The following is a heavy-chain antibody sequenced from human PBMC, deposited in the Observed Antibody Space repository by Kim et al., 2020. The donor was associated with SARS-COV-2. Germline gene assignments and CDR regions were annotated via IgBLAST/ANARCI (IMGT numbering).Heavy chain of an antibody. CDR2: IIPILGIA. CDR3: ASSSIAAAIGVYYFDY. J-gene: IGHJ4*02. Sequence: SVKVSCKASGGTFSSYAISWVRQAPGQGLEWMGRIIPILGIANYAQKFQGRVTITADKSTSTAYMELSSLRSEDTAVYYCASSSIAAAIGVYYFDYWGQGTLVTVSS. V-gene: IGHV1-69*04. D-gene: IGHD6-13*01. CDR1: GGTFSSYA.